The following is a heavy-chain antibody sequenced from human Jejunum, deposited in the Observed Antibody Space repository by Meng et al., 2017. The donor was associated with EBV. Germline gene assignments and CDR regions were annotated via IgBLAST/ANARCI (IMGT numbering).Heavy chain of an antibody. V-gene: IGHV1-3*04. J-gene: IGHJ5*02. Sequence: QVQLVQSGAEVKKPGASVKVPCKASGYIFTSYAIHWLRQAPGQRPEWMGWINTGNGDTKYSQKFQGRGTITRDIAASTVYMDLSSLRSEDSGVYYCAKVRGGGTTLGWFDPWGQGTLVTVSS. D-gene: IGHD1/OR15-1a*01. CDR1: GYIFTSYA. CDR2: INTGNGDT. CDR3: AKVRGGGTTLGWFDP.